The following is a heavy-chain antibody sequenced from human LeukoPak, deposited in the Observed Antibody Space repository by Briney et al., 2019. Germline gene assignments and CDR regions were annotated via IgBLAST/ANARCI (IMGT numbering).Heavy chain of an antibody. CDR3: AREVHSNYEY. Sequence: GGSLRLSCAASGFSFSSYWMSWMRQAPGKGLDWVASIKQDGSEDYYVDSVKGRFTISRDNAKNSLYLQMNSLRAEDAAMYYCAREVHSNYEYWGQGTLVTVSS. D-gene: IGHD4-11*01. J-gene: IGHJ4*02. CDR2: IKQDGSED. CDR1: GFSFSSYW. V-gene: IGHV3-7*01.